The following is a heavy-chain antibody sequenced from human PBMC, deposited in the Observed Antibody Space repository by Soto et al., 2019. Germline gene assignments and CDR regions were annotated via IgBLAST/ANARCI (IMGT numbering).Heavy chain of an antibody. CDR2: IIPIFGTA. V-gene: IGHV1-69*01. Sequence: QVQLVQSGAEVKKPGSSVKVSCKASGDTFSSYAISWVRQAPGQGLEWMGGIIPIFGTANYAQKFQGRVTITADESTSTAYMELSSLRSEDTAVYYCARGDSGYDRASYYYYGMDVWGQGTTVTVSS. D-gene: IGHD5-12*01. CDR3: ARGDSGYDRASYYYYGMDV. J-gene: IGHJ6*02. CDR1: GDTFSSYA.